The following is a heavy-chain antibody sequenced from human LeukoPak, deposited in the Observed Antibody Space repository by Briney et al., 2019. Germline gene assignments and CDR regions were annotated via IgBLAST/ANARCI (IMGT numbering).Heavy chain of an antibody. J-gene: IGHJ6*03. CDR3: ARAPYYYGSGSYYSLMDV. CDR1: GGSISSYY. V-gene: IGHV4-59*01. Sequence: SETLSLTCTVSGGSISSYYWNWIRQPPGKGLEWIGYIYYSGSTNYNPSLKSRVTISVDTSKNQLSLKLTSVTAADTAVYYCARAPYYYGSGSYYSLMDVWGKGTTVTISS. D-gene: IGHD3-10*01. CDR2: IYYSGST.